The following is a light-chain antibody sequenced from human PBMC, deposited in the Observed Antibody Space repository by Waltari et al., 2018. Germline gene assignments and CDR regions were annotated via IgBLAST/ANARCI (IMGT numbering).Light chain of an antibody. Sequence: DIQMTQSPSSLSASIGDRVTLTCRASRGIFNALAWYQQTPGKAPKLLLYASSRLQSGVPSRFSGSGSGTDYTLTIDNLQPEDFATYYCHQYFSAPLTFGGGSKVEI. CDR2: ASS. CDR1: RGIFNA. J-gene: IGKJ4*01. V-gene: IGKV1-NL1*01. CDR3: HQYFSAPLT.